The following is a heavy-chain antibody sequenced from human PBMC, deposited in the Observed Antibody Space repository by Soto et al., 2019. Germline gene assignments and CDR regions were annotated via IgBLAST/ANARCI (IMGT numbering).Heavy chain of an antibody. CDR3: AKGMDYGDYYYYGMDV. CDR2: ISYDGSNK. Sequence: GGSLRLSCAASGFTFSSYGMHWVRQAPGKGLEWVAVISYDGSNKYYADTEKGRFTISRDNSKNTLYQQMNSLRAEDTAVYYCAKGMDYGDYYYYGMDVWGQGTTVTVSS. D-gene: IGHD4-17*01. J-gene: IGHJ6*02. V-gene: IGHV3-30*18. CDR1: GFTFSSYG.